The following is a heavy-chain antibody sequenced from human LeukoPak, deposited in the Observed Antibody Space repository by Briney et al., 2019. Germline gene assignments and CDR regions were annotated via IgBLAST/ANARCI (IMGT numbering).Heavy chain of an antibody. CDR1: GGSISSYY. V-gene: IGHV4-4*09. CDR2: IYTSGST. CDR3: ARHGYSYGRYYYYYYYMDV. Sequence: PSETLSLTCTVSGGSISSYYWSWIRQPPGKGLEWIGYIYTSGSTNYNPSLKSRVTISVDTSKNQFSLKLSSVTAADTAVYYCARHGYSYGRYYYYYYYMDVRGKGTTVTVSS. D-gene: IGHD5-18*01. J-gene: IGHJ6*03.